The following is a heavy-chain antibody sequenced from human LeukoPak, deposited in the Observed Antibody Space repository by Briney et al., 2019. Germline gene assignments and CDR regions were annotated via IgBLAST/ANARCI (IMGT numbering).Heavy chain of an antibody. J-gene: IGHJ4*02. D-gene: IGHD3-22*01. CDR1: GFTFSIYA. V-gene: IGHV3-23*01. CDR3: AKGAYYDSTGYVDY. CDR2: LSGTGAST. Sequence: GGSLRLSCAASGFTFSIYAMSWVRQAPGKGLEWVSSLSGTGASTYYADSVKGRFTISRDNSKNTLYVQMNRLRAEDTAVYYCAKGAYYDSTGYVDYWGQGTLVTVSS.